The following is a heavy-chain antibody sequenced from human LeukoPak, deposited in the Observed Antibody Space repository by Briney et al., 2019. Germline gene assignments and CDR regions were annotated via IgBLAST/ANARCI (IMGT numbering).Heavy chain of an antibody. D-gene: IGHD4-17*01. J-gene: IGHJ4*02. CDR2: IYSGGST. CDR1: GFTVSSNY. CDR3: ARVDYGDYGFDY. Sequence: GGSLRLSCAVSGFTVSSNYMTWVRQAPGKGLEWVSVIYSGGSTYYADSVKGRFTISRDNSKNTLYLQMNSLRAEDTAVYYCARVDYGDYGFDYWGQGTLVTVSS. V-gene: IGHV3-66*01.